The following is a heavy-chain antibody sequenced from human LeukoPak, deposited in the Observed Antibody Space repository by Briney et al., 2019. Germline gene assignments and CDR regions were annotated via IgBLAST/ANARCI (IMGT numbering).Heavy chain of an antibody. CDR2: IYHSGST. V-gene: IGHV4-30-2*01. J-gene: IGHJ4*02. CDR3: ARGGYCSGGSCYTTLDY. D-gene: IGHD2-15*01. Sequence: MSSETLSLTCAVSGGSISSGGYSWSWIRQPPGKGLEWIGYIYHSGSTYYNPSLKSRVTISVDRSKNQFSLKLSSVTAADTAVYYCARGGYCSGGSCYTTLDYWGQGTLVTVSS. CDR1: GGSISSGGYS.